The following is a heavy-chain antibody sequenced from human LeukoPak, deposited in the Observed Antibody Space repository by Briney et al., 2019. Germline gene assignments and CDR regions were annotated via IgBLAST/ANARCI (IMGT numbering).Heavy chain of an antibody. D-gene: IGHD3-10*01. CDR3: ARGPPYGSRSDFFDY. J-gene: IGHJ4*02. CDR1: GFTFSNYW. Sequence: GGSLRLSCAASGFTFSNYWMSWVRQAPGKVLEWVASVKQDVDKKDYVDSLKGRFTISRDNGKNSLYLQMNSLRAEDTAVYYCARGPPYGSRSDFFDYWGQGTLVTVSS. V-gene: IGHV3-7*01. CDR2: VKQDVDKK.